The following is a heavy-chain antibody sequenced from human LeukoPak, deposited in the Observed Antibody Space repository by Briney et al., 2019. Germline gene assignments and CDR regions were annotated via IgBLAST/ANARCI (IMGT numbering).Heavy chain of an antibody. CDR1: GGSFSGYY. CDR2: INHSGST. V-gene: IGHV4-34*01. J-gene: IGHJ4*02. D-gene: IGHD6-19*01. CDR3: ARGKAVAGTTFVFDY. Sequence: PSETLSLTCAVYGGSFSGYYWSWIRQPPGKGLEWIGEINHSGSTNYNPALKSRVTISVDTSKNQFSLKLSSVTAADTAVYYCARGKAVAGTTFVFDYWGQGTLVTVSS.